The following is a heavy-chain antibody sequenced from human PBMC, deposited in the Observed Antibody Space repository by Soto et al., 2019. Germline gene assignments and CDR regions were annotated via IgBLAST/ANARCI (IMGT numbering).Heavy chain of an antibody. J-gene: IGHJ3*02. V-gene: IGHV1-18*01. CDR3: ARDSNSYGYVGACDI. Sequence: QVQLVQSGAEVKKPGASVKVSCKASGYTFTRYGISWVRQAPGQGLEWMGWISAYNGNTNYAQKLQGRVTMTTDTSTSTADMELRSLRSDDTAVYYCARDSNSYGYVGACDIGGQGTMVTVSS. D-gene: IGHD5-18*01. CDR1: GYTFTRYG. CDR2: ISAYNGNT.